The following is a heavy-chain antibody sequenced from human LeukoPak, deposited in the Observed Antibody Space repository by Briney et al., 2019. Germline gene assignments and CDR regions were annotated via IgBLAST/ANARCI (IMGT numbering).Heavy chain of an antibody. J-gene: IGHJ4*02. D-gene: IGHD1-1*01. V-gene: IGHV3-20*04. CDR3: ARDLSASWSNLGY. Sequence: RPGGSLRLSCTDSGLKFDDYGMSWVRQVPGKGLEWVCGINWDGGTSYCAESVKGRFTISRDHAKNSLYLQMNSLRAEDTALYFCARDLSASWSNLGYWSQGTMVIV. CDR1: GLKFDDYG. CDR2: INWDGGTS.